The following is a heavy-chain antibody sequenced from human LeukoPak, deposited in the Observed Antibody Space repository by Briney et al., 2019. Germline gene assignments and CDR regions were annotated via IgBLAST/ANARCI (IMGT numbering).Heavy chain of an antibody. Sequence: GRSLRLSCTASGFTSSSYWMHWVPAAPRKGLLWFSRINSDGLSTIYADSVKGRFTIYRDNAKSTLYLQMNSLRAEDTAVYYCARSVYYDGFDIWGQGTMVTVSS. V-gene: IGHV3-74*01. J-gene: IGHJ3*02. D-gene: IGHD5/OR15-5a*01. CDR2: INSDGLST. CDR3: ARSVYYDGFDI. CDR1: GFTSSSYW.